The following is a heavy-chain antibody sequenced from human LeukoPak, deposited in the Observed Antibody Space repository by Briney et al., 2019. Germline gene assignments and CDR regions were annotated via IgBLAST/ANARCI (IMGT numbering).Heavy chain of an antibody. CDR3: ARRDVDTDMIAKASAP. Sequence: GGSLRLSCAASGFTFSNYWMYWVRQAPGKGLVWVSRINSDGRSTTYADSVKGRFTISRDNAKNTLYLQMNSLRTEDTAVYYCARRDVDTDMIAKASAPWGQGTLVTVSS. CDR2: INSDGRST. CDR1: GFTFSNYW. D-gene: IGHD5-18*01. V-gene: IGHV3-74*01. J-gene: IGHJ5*02.